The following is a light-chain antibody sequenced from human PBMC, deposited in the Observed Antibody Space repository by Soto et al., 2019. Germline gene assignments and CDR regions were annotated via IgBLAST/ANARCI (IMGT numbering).Light chain of an antibody. CDR1: QSVSSSY. CDR3: QQYNNWPLT. CDR2: GAS. J-gene: IGKJ4*01. V-gene: IGKV3-15*01. Sequence: EIVLTQSPGTLSLSPGERATLSCRASQSVSSSYLAWYQQKPGQAPRLLIHGASNRAAGIPARFSGSGSGTEFTLTISSLQSEDFAVYYCQQYNNWPLTFGGGTKVDIK.